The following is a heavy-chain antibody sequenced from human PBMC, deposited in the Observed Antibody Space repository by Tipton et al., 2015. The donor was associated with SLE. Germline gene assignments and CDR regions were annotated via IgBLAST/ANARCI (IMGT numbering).Heavy chain of an antibody. J-gene: IGHJ4*02. D-gene: IGHD6-13*01. V-gene: IGHV4-39*01. Sequence: TLSLTCTVSGDSISSSSYYWGWIRQPPGKGLEWIGSVFYRGSTRLNTSLKSRVTISIDTSKNQFSLKLASVTATDTAVYYCARYSSSWPFDYWGQGTLVTVSS. CDR2: VFYRGST. CDR1: GDSISSSSYY. CDR3: ARYSSSWPFDY.